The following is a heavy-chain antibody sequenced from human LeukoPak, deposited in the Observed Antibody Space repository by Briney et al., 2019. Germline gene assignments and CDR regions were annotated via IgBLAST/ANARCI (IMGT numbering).Heavy chain of an antibody. J-gene: IGHJ6*03. CDR2: IYSGGST. V-gene: IGHV3-53*01. Sequence: GGSLRLSCAASGLTVSSTYMNWVRQAPGKGLEWVSVIYSGGSTYYADSVKGRFTISRDTSKNTLYLQMNSLRPEDTAVYYCARGGSSTSCYTRCYYYMDVWGKGTTVTVSS. CDR3: ARGGSSTSCYTRCYYYMDV. D-gene: IGHD2-2*02. CDR1: GLTVSSTY.